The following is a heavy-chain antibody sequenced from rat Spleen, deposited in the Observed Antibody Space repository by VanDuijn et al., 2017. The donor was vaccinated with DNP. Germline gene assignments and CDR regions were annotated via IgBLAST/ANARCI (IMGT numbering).Heavy chain of an antibody. V-gene: IGHV3-3*01. CDR2: INTAGST. CDR3: ARLGTQGFAY. D-gene: IGHD1-5*01. Sequence: EVQLQESGPGLVRPSQSLSFTCSVSGHSITSNYWGWIRKFPGNKLEWIGYINTAGSTNYNPSLKSRISITRDTSKNQFFLQVNSVTTEDTATYYCARLGTQGFAYWGQGTLVTVSS. CDR1: GHSITSNY. J-gene: IGHJ3*01.